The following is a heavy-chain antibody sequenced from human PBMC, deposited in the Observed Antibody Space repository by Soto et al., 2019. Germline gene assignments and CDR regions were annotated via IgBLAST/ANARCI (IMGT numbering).Heavy chain of an antibody. V-gene: IGHV1-69*13. Sequence: ASVKVSCKASGGTFSSYAISWVRQAPGQGLEWMGGIIPIFGTANYAQKFQGRVTITADESTSTAYMELSSLRSEDTAVYYCARDDMVRGRGSYGMDVWGQGTTVTVSS. CDR2: IIPIFGTA. CDR3: ARDDMVRGRGSYGMDV. D-gene: IGHD3-10*01. J-gene: IGHJ6*02. CDR1: GGTFSSYA.